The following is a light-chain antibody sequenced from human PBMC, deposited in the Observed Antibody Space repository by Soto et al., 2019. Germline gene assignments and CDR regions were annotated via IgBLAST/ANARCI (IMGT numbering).Light chain of an antibody. CDR2: GAS. CDR3: QKYSSVIT. CDR1: QGISSF. J-gene: IGKJ5*01. V-gene: IGKV1-27*01. Sequence: DIQMTQSPSSLSASVGDRVTITCRASQGISSFVARYQQKPGKVPRLLISGASTLQSGVPSRFSGSGSGTDFTLTITSLQPEDVATYYCQKYSSVITFGQGTRLEIK.